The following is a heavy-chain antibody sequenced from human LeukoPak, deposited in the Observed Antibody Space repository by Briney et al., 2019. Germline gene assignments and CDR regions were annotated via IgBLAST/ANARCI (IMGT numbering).Heavy chain of an antibody. Sequence: GGSLRLSCVASGFTLSGHGIHWVRQAPTKGLDWVAFIRSDGYIKYYADSVKGRFTISRDNSKNTLYLQMNSLRAEDTAVYYCAKALIVGATDYWGQGTLVTVSS. CDR2: IRSDGYIK. CDR3: AKALIVGATDY. CDR1: GFTLSGHG. V-gene: IGHV3-30*02. D-gene: IGHD1-26*01. J-gene: IGHJ4*02.